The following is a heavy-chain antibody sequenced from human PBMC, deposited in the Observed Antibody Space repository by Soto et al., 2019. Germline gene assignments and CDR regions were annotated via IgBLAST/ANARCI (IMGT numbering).Heavy chain of an antibody. J-gene: IGHJ4*02. Sequence: PGGSLRLSCAASGFSFSGYAMSWVRQAAGKGLEWVSTISGSGASTFYADSVKGRFTTSRDNSKNTCYLQINSLRAEDTAVYYCAKNLKAYSGSYFDYWGQGILVTVSS. D-gene: IGHD1-26*01. V-gene: IGHV3-23*01. CDR2: ISGSGAST. CDR1: GFSFSGYA. CDR3: AKNLKAYSGSYFDY.